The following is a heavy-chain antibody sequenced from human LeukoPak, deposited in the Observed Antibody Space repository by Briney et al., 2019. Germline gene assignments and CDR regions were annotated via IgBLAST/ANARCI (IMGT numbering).Heavy chain of an antibody. J-gene: IGHJ4*02. V-gene: IGHV3-13*01. D-gene: IGHD1-26*01. CDR3: AKDRSKGSYGDEFDF. Sequence: GGSLRLSCAASGFTFSSYDMHWVRQATGKGLEWVSAIGTAGDTYYPGSVKGRFTISRENAENSLYLQMNSLRAEDTAVYYCAKDRSKGSYGDEFDFWGQGTLVTVSS. CDR2: IGTAGDT. CDR1: GFTFSSYD.